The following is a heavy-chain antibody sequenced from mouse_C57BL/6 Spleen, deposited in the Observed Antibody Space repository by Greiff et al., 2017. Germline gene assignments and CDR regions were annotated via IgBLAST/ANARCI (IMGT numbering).Heavy chain of an antibody. CDR2: FYPGSGSI. Sequence: QVQLQQSGAELVKPGASVKLSCKASGYTFTEYTIHWVKQRSGQGLEWIGWFYPGSGSIKYNEKFQDKATLTADKSSSTVYMELSRLTSEDSAVYFCARHEVGSTMVTHWYFDVWGTGTTVTVSS. CDR3: ARHEVGSTMVTHWYFDV. J-gene: IGHJ1*03. D-gene: IGHD2-2*01. CDR1: GYTFTEYT. V-gene: IGHV1-62-2*01.